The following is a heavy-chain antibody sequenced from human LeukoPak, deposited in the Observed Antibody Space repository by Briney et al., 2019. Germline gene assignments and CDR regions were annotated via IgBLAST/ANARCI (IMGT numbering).Heavy chain of an antibody. V-gene: IGHV3-23*01. D-gene: IGHD3-22*01. J-gene: IGHJ4*02. CDR3: AKDESYDSSGQAQGWGFDY. CDR2: SSVSGGST. Sequence: VGCLRPSCTASGSTFISYAMSWFGRAPLKVLEWVSASSVSGGSTYYADSVKGRLTIARDYSENTLYLQMNSLITENTPFYYCAKDESYDSSGQAQGWGFDYWGQGTLVTVSS. CDR1: GSTFISYA.